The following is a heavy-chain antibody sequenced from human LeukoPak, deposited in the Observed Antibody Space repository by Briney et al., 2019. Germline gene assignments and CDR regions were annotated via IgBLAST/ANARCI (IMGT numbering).Heavy chain of an antibody. Sequence: GSSVKVSCKASGGTFSSYAISWVRQAPGQGLEWMGRIIPILGIVNYAQKFQSRVTITADKSTSTAYMELSSLRSEDTAVYYCATQPETGYSSWFDYWGQGTLVTVSS. V-gene: IGHV1-69*04. CDR1: GGTFSSYA. J-gene: IGHJ4*02. CDR3: ATQPETGYSSWFDY. D-gene: IGHD6-19*01. CDR2: IIPILGIV.